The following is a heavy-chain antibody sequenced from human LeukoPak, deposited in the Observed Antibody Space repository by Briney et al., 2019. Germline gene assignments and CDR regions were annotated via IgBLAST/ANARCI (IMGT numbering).Heavy chain of an antibody. D-gene: IGHD3-3*01. CDR1: GYSISSGYY. CDR2: IYHSGST. CDR3: ARHASYDHYYYYYYMDV. V-gene: IGHV4-38-2*01. J-gene: IGHJ6*03. Sequence: PSETLSLTCAVSGYSISSGYYWGWIRQPPGKGLEWIGSIYHSGSTYYNPSLKSRVTISVDTSKNQFSLKLSSVTAADTAVYHCARHASYDHYYYYYYMDVWGKGTTVTVSS.